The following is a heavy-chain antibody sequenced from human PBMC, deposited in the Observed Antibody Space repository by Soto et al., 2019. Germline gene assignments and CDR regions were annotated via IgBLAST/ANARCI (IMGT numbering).Heavy chain of an antibody. V-gene: IGHV4-38-2*01. CDR1: GYSISSGYY. J-gene: IGHJ4*02. D-gene: IGHD6-6*01. CDR2: IYHSGST. Sequence: SETLSLTCAVSGYSISSGYYWGWIRQPPGKGLEWIGSIYHSGSTYYTPSLKSRVTISVDTSKNQFSLKLSSVTAADTAVYYCARSLGSSSSDLVGYFDYWGQGTLVTVSS. CDR3: ARSLGSSSSDLVGYFDY.